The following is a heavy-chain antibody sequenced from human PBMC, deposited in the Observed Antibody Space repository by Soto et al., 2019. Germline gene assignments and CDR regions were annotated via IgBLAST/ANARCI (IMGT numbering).Heavy chain of an antibody. J-gene: IGHJ4*02. D-gene: IGHD3-22*01. CDR1: GFTFRTYA. CDR3: VKDRYYYDSSAYRSAY. Sequence: GGSLRLCGSASGFTFRTYAMHSVREALGDGLEYVSAIYSNGGSTFYADSVRGRFTISRDNSKNTLYLQMSSLRAEDTAVYYCVKDRYYYDSSAYRSAYWGQGTLVTVSS. CDR2: IYSNGGST. V-gene: IGHV3-64D*06.